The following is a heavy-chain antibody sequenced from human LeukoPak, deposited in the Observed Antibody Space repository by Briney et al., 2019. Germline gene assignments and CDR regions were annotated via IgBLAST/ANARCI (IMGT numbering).Heavy chain of an antibody. CDR1: GFTVSSNY. V-gene: IGHV3-66*01. J-gene: IGHJ4*02. Sequence: PGGSLRLSCAASGFTVSSNYMSWVRQAPGKGLEWVSVIYSGGSTYYADSVKGRFTISRDNSKNTLSLQMNSLRAEDTAVYYCARAHYNWNEPPFDSWGQGTLVTVSS. CDR2: IYSGGST. CDR3: ARAHYNWNEPPFDS. D-gene: IGHD1-20*01.